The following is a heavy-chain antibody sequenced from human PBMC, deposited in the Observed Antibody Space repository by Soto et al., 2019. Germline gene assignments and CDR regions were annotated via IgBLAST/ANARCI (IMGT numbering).Heavy chain of an antibody. CDR2: IYHSGST. CDR3: ARAFSRGYSYGYWFDP. CDR1: GGSISSSNW. D-gene: IGHD5-18*01. V-gene: IGHV4-4*02. J-gene: IGHJ5*02. Sequence: PSETLSLTCAVSGGSISSSNWWSWVRQPPGKGLEWIGEIYHSGSTNYNPSLKSRVTISVDKSKNQFSLKLSSVTAADTAVYYCARAFSRGYSYGYWFDPWGQGTLVTVSS.